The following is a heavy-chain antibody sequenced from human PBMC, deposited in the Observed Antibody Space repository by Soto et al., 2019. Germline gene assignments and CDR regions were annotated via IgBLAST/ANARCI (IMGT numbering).Heavy chain of an antibody. V-gene: IGHV1-2*04. D-gene: IGHD6-19*01. J-gene: IGHJ5*02. Sequence: ASVKVSCKASGYTFTGYYMHWVRQAPGQGLEWMGWINPNSGGTNYAQKFQGWVTMTRDTSISTAYMELSRLRSDDTAVYYCAREGHSSGWNGIGNTWFDPWGQGTLVTVS. CDR1: GYTFTGYY. CDR2: INPNSGGT. CDR3: AREGHSSGWNGIGNTWFDP.